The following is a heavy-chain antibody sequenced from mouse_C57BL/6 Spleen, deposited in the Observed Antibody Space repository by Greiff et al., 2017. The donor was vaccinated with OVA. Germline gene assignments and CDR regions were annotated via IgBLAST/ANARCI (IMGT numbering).Heavy chain of an antibody. D-gene: IGHD1-1*02. J-gene: IGHJ3*01. CDR3: ARDRDYGGPFAY. Sequence: EVKLMESGGGLVKPGGSLKLSCAASGFTFSSYAMSWVRQTPEKRLEWVATISDGGSYTYYPDNVKGRFTISRDNAKTNLYLQMSHLKSEDTAMYYCARDRDYGGPFAYWGQGTLVTVSA. CDR1: GFTFSSYA. V-gene: IGHV5-4*01. CDR2: ISDGGSYT.